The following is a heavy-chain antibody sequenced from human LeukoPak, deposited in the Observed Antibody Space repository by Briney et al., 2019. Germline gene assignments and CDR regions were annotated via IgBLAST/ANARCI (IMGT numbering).Heavy chain of an antibody. D-gene: IGHD6-13*01. V-gene: IGHV1-2*02. Sequence: ASVKVSCKTSGYTFIDYYLHWVRQAPGQGLEWVGWINPHSGGTNYAQKFQGRVTMTRDTSISTAYMELSRLRSDDTAVYYCSRARYNSSWNHFDYWGQGTLVIVSS. CDR3: SRARYNSSWNHFDY. CDR1: GYTFIDYY. CDR2: INPHSGGT. J-gene: IGHJ4*02.